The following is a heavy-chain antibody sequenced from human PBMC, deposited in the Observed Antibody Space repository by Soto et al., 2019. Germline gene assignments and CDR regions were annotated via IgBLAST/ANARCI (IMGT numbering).Heavy chain of an antibody. CDR1: GFNSSAYS. V-gene: IGHV3-48*01. J-gene: IGHJ4*02. D-gene: IGHD3-22*01. CDR3: ARMSSSVSPGC. CDR2: VNRGGTTK. Sequence: GGSLRLSCAASGFNSSAYSMNWVRQAPGKGLEWVSYVNRGGTTKYYAGSVKGRFTISRDNAQNSLYLQMNSLRAEDTAIYYCARMSSSVSPGCWGQGSLVTVSS.